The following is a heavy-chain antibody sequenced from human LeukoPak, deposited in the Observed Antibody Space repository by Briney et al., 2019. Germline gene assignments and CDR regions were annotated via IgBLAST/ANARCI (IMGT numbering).Heavy chain of an antibody. D-gene: IGHD4-17*01. V-gene: IGHV1-24*01. CDR1: GYTLTELS. CDR3: ATDSHGDLALFLFVY. Sequence: ALVKVSCKVSGYTLTELSMHWVRQAPGKGLEWMGGFDPEDGETIYAQKFQGRVTMTEDTSTDTAYMELSSLRSEDTAVYYCATDSHGDLALFLFVYWGQGTLVTVSS. CDR2: FDPEDGET. J-gene: IGHJ4*02.